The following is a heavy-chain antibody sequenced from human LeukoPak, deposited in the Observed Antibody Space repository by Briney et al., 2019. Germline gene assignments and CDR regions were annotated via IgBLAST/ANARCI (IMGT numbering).Heavy chain of an antibody. CDR2: IIPILGIA. D-gene: IGHD6-19*01. J-gene: IGHJ4*02. V-gene: IGHV1-69*04. CDR3: ANGWADYYFDY. CDR1: GGTFSSYA. Sequence: SVKVSCKASGGTFSSYAISWVRQAPGQGLEWMGRIIPILGIANYAQKFQGRVTITADKSTSTAYMELSSLRSEDTAVYYCANGWADYYFDYWGQGTLVTVSS.